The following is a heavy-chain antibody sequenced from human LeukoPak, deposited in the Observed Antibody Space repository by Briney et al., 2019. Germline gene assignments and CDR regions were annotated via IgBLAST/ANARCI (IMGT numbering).Heavy chain of an antibody. CDR3: ASGGPTRGTLDF. J-gene: IGHJ4*02. CDR2: IRRDGTYV. CDR1: GFAFSSYG. V-gene: IGHV3-30*02. D-gene: IGHD4-17*01. Sequence: GGSLRLSCAASGFAFSSYGMYWVRQTAAKGLEWVAYIRRDGTYVNYADPVRGRFTISRDNSKNTLSLQMNNLRVEDTAGYYCASGGPTRGTLDFWGQGTLVTVSS.